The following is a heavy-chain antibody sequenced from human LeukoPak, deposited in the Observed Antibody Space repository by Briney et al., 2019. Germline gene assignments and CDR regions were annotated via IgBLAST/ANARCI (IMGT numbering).Heavy chain of an antibody. Sequence: GASVKVSCKASGYTFTSYYMHWVRQAPGQGLEWMGIINPSGGSTSYAQKFQGRVTMTRDMSTSTVYMELSSLRSEDTAVYYCARPPSQYYADLMAFDIWGQGTMVTVSS. J-gene: IGHJ3*02. V-gene: IGHV1-46*01. CDR3: ARPPSQYYADLMAFDI. CDR1: GYTFTSYY. D-gene: IGHD1-26*01. CDR2: INPSGGST.